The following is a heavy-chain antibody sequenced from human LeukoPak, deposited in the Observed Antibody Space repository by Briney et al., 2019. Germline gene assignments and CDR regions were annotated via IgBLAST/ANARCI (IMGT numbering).Heavy chain of an antibody. V-gene: IGHV3-23*01. Sequence: PGGSLRLSCAASGFTFSRYAMSWVRQAPGKGLDWVSEISGSGGDTDYAGSVKGRFTISRDNSKNTLYLQMNSLRAEDTAVYYCARRGYSYRTFDYWGQGTLVTVSS. CDR1: GFTFSRYA. CDR2: ISGSGGDT. CDR3: ARRGYSYRTFDY. J-gene: IGHJ4*02. D-gene: IGHD5-18*01.